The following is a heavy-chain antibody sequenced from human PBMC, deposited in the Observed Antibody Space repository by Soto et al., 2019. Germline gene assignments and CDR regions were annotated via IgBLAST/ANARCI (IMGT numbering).Heavy chain of an antibody. CDR1: GDTISTGGYS. J-gene: IGHJ5*02. Sequence: QLQLQESGSRLVKSSETLSLTCGVSGDTISTGGYSWAWIRQPPGKALEWSGHTYHSGNTYYNPSHKCLVIISFDMYKNHFSLKLSSVTAADQAVSYGARATYGYYVGYFDPWGQGTLVTVSS. D-gene: IGHD3-10*02. CDR2: TYHSGNT. V-gene: IGHV4-30-2*01. CDR3: ARATYGYYVGYFDP.